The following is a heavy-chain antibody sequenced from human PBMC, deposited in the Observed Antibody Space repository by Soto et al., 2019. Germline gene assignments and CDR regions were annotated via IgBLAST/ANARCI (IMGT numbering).Heavy chain of an antibody. V-gene: IGHV4-38-2*02. CDR3: ARLIWSDSYRGGVIGH. CDR2: FYHGGNT. Sequence: PSETLSLTCTVSGYSISSGYYWGWIRQPPGKALEWIGSFYHGGNTYYNPSLKGRVAISPGTSKNQFSLKLSSVTAADTAVYFCARLIWSDSYRGGVIGHWGQGILVT. J-gene: IGHJ4*02. D-gene: IGHD3-3*01. CDR1: GYSISSGYY.